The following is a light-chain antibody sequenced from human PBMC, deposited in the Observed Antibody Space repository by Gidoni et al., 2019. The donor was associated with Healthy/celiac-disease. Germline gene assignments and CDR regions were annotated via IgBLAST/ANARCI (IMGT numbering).Light chain of an antibody. CDR3: SSYTSSSFWV. CDR1: SRDVGGYNY. CDR2: EVS. Sequence: QSALPQPASVSGSPGQSITLSCTGTSRDVGGYNYVSWYQQPPGKGPKLMIYEVSTRPSVVSNRFSGSKSGNTASLTISGLQAEDEADYYCSSYTSSSFWVFGGGTKLTV. J-gene: IGLJ3*02. V-gene: IGLV2-14*01.